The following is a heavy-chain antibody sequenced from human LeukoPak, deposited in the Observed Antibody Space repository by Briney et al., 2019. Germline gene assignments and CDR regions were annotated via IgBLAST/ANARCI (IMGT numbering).Heavy chain of an antibody. CDR1: GGSISSYY. CDR2: IYYSGST. J-gene: IGHJ5*02. CDR3: ARVKSLVRGVIKTNWFDP. D-gene: IGHD3-10*01. Sequence: SETLSPTCTVSGGSISSYYWSWIRQPPGKGLEWIGYIYYSGSTNYNPSLKSRVTISVDTSKNQFSLKLSSVTAADTAVYYCARVKSLVRGVIKTNWFDPWGQGTLVTVSS. V-gene: IGHV4-59*01.